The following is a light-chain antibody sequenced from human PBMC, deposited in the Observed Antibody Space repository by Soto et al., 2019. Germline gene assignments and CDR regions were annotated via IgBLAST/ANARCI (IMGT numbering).Light chain of an antibody. CDR1: QSVLYSSNNKNY. J-gene: IGKJ4*01. CDR3: QQYYSTPT. Sequence: DIVMTQSADSLAVSLGERATINCKSSQSVLYSSNNKNYLAWYQQKPGQPPKLLIYWASTRESGVPDRFSGSGSGTDFTLTISSLQAEDVAVYYCQQYYSTPTFGGGTKVDIK. V-gene: IGKV4-1*01. CDR2: WAS.